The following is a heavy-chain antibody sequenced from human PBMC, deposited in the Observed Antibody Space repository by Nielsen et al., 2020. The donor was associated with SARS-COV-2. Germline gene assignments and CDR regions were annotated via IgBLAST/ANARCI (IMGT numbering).Heavy chain of an antibody. D-gene: IGHD6-6*01. J-gene: IGHJ4*02. V-gene: IGHV3-30*04. CDR1: GFTFSTFA. CDR2: ISHDGNTL. CDR3: AREGPDSSSSYFDY. Sequence: GSLRLSCAASGFTFSTFAMHWVRQAPGKGLEWVAIISHDGNTLYNVGSVKGRFTISRDNSKDTLYLQMNNLRLEDTAVYYCAREGPDSSSSYFDYWGQGTLVTVSS.